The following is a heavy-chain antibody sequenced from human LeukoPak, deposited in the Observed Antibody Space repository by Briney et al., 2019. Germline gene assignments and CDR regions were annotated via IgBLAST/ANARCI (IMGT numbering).Heavy chain of an antibody. D-gene: IGHD3-10*01. CDR1: GFTFSSYG. Sequence: GGSLRLSCAASGFTFSSYGMSWVRQAPGKGMEWVSAISGSGGSTYYADSVKGRFTISRDNSKNTLYLQMNSLRAEDTAVYYCASPMVRGVINFYYYYMDVWGKGTTVTISS. CDR2: ISGSGGST. V-gene: IGHV3-23*01. CDR3: ASPMVRGVINFYYYYMDV. J-gene: IGHJ6*03.